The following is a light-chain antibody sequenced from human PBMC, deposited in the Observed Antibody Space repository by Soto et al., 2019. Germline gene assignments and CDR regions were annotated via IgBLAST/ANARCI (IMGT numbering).Light chain of an antibody. CDR2: IND. V-gene: IGLV1-44*01. CDR1: RCNIGSNS. CDR3: ASWDHRLKGYV. J-gene: IGLJ1*01. Sequence: QSVLTQPPSVAGTPGQRVIISCSGSRCNIGSNSVNWYQQLPATAPRLLIYINDHRPSGVPDRFSGSTSGTSVSLAISGLQSEDEADYYCASWDHRLKGYVFGTGTKVTVL.